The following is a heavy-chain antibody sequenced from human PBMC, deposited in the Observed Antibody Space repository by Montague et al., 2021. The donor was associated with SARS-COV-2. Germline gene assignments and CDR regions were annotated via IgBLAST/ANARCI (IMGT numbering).Heavy chain of an antibody. CDR3: VRGIEAAGSYDY. CDR2: TYYRSMWKS. V-gene: IGHV6-1*01. J-gene: IGHJ4*02. CDR1: GDSVARHSAT. Sequence: CAISGDSVARHSATWNWLRQYPSRGLEWLGRTYYRSMWKSDYARSVKSRIAINPDTSKNQFSLQLSSVTPEDTALYYCVRGIEAAGSYDYWGQGTLVTVPS. D-gene: IGHD6-13*01.